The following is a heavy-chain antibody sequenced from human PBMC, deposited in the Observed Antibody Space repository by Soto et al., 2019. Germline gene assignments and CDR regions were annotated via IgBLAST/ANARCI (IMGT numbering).Heavy chain of an antibody. CDR1: AFTFSSSE. CDR2: ISGSGTTI. Sequence: EVQLVESGGGLVQPGGSLRLSCAASAFTFSSSEMNWVRQAPGRGLEWVSYISGSGTTIYYAASVKGRFTISRDNAKNSLYLQMNTLRAEDTAVYYCATRISVAGTDYWGQGTLVTVSS. D-gene: IGHD6-19*01. J-gene: IGHJ4*02. V-gene: IGHV3-48*03. CDR3: ATRISVAGTDY.